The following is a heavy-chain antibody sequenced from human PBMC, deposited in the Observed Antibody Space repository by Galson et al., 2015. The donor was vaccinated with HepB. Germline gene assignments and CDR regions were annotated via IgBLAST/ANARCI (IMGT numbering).Heavy chain of an antibody. CDR3: AKLEGLLWFGQLRGAFHI. V-gene: IGHV3-23*01. Sequence: SLRLSCAASGFTFSSYAMSWVRQAPGKGLEWVSGISGSGGSTYYADSVKGRFTISRDSSKNTLFLQMNSLRAEDTALYYCAKLEGLLWFGQLRGAFHIWGQVTMVTVSS. J-gene: IGHJ3*02. CDR1: GFTFSSYA. CDR2: ISGSGGST. D-gene: IGHD3-10*01.